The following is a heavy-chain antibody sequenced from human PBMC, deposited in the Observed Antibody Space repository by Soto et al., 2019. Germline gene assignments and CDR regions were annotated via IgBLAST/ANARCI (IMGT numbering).Heavy chain of an antibody. Sequence: SVKVSCKASGGTFSSYAISWVRQAPGQGLEWMGGIIPIFGTANYAQKFQGRVTITADESTSTAYMELSSLRSEDTAVYYCARREGSTYYYYGMDVWGQGTTVTVSS. J-gene: IGHJ6*02. CDR3: ARREGSTYYYYGMDV. CDR1: GGTFSSYA. CDR2: IIPIFGTA. D-gene: IGHD1-26*01. V-gene: IGHV1-69*13.